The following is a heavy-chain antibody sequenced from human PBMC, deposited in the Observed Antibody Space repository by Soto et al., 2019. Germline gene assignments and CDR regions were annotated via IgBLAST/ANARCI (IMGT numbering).Heavy chain of an antibody. CDR2: VDPNGGGS. D-gene: IGHD4-17*01. CDR1: GGTFSSYA. Sequence: VASVKVSCKASGGTFSSYAISWVRQAPGQGLEWMGWVDPNGGGSNSAQKFQGSVTMTWDTSITTAYLDLTRLTTNDTATYFCATWVDYGDFEGFDFWGQGTLVTVSS. CDR3: ATWVDYGDFEGFDF. J-gene: IGHJ4*02. V-gene: IGHV1-2*04.